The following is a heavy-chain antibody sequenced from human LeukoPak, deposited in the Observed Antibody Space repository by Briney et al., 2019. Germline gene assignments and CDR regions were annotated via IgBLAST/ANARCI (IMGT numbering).Heavy chain of an antibody. CDR1: GDSFSSNSVG. J-gene: IGHJ4*02. V-gene: IGHV6-1*01. Sequence: SQTLSLTCAISGDSFSSNSVGWNWIRQSPSRGLEWLGRTYYRSKWYTDYAISAKTRLTMNPDTSKNEVSLQLTSVTPEDTAVYYCARGRYYDSSGYLFDYWGQGTLVTVSS. D-gene: IGHD3-22*01. CDR3: ARGRYYDSSGYLFDY. CDR2: TYYRSKWYT.